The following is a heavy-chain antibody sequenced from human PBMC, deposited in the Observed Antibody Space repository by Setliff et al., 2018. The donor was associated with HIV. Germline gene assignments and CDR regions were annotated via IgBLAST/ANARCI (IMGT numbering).Heavy chain of an antibody. Sequence: PSETLSLTCTVSGGSMSPYYWSWIRQGDGIGLEWIGRIYGSGSTIYNPSLRSRVTMSVDVSKNQFSLKLSSVTAADTAVYYCARVQMAYAAFDVWGQGTMVTVSS. CDR2: IYGSGST. V-gene: IGHV4-4*07. J-gene: IGHJ3*01. CDR1: GGSMSPYY. D-gene: IGHD4-17*01. CDR3: ARVQMAYAAFDV.